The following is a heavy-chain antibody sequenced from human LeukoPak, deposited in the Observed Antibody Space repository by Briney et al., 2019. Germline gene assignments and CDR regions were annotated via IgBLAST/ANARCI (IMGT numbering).Heavy chain of an antibody. CDR1: GFPFSIHG. J-gene: IGHJ4*02. CDR3: AKPTRGSGNSFLIDF. D-gene: IGHD4-23*01. CDR2: ISDDADRE. V-gene: IGHV3-30*18. Sequence: GGPLRLSCAASGFPFSIHGMHWVRQAPGKGLEWVAVISDDADRENYGDSVKGRFSISRDNSRNTLFLQMNSLRAEDTAVYFCAKPTRGSGNSFLIDFWGQGTLVTVSS.